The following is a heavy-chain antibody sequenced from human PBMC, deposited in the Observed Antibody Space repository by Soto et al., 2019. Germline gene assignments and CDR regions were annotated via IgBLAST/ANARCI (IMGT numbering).Heavy chain of an antibody. Sequence: SETLSLTCTVSGGSISSGGYYWSWIRQHPGKGLEWIGYIYYSGSTYYNPSLKSRVTISVDTSKNQFSLKLSSVTAADTAVYYCARAVASVPAAIGWFDPWGQGTLVTVSS. CDR2: IYYSGST. CDR3: ARAVASVPAAIGWFDP. J-gene: IGHJ5*02. V-gene: IGHV4-31*03. CDR1: GGSISSGGYY. D-gene: IGHD2-2*01.